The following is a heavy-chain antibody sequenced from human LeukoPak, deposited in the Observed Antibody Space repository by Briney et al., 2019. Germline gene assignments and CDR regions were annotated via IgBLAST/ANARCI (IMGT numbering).Heavy chain of an antibody. CDR1: GFTFNAYA. CDR2: VKGDGVTT. Sequence: EGSLRLSCAASGFTFNAYAIHWVRQAPEKGLEWVSLVKGDGVTTDYVNSVKGRFTVSRDNSKNSLYLQMSNLRTEDTALYYCVRDTGSGWDFDYWGQGTLVTVSS. CDR3: VRDTGSGWDFDY. V-gene: IGHV3-43*02. D-gene: IGHD6-19*01. J-gene: IGHJ4*02.